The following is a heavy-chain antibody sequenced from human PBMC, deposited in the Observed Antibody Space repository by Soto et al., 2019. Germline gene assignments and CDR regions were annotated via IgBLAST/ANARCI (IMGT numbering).Heavy chain of an antibody. CDR3: AKGFSRYFDY. CDR2: ISWNSGSI. CDR1: GFTFDDYA. D-gene: IGHD2-2*01. Sequence: EVQLVESGGGLVQPGRSLRLSCAASGFTFDDYAMHWVRQAPGKGLEWVSGISWNSGSIGYADSVKGRFTISRDNAKNSLHLQRNSLRAEDTAFYYCAKGFSRYFDYWGQGALVAVSS. V-gene: IGHV3-9*01. J-gene: IGHJ4*02.